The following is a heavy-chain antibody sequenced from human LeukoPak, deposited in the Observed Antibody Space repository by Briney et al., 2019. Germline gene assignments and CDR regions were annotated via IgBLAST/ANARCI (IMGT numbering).Heavy chain of an antibody. Sequence: GGSLRLSCTASGFTFGDYAMSWFRQAPGKGLEWVSSISGSGGRTSYADSVQGRFTISRDNSKNTLYQELNSLRAEDAAVYFCAMAVIGSGWTLDYWGQGTLVTVS. CDR3: AMAVIGSGWTLDY. CDR2: ISGSGGRT. CDR1: GFTFGDYA. D-gene: IGHD6-19*01. J-gene: IGHJ4*02. V-gene: IGHV3-23*01.